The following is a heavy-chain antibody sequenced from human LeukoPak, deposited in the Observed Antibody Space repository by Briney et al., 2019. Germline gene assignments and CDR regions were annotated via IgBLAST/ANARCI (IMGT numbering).Heavy chain of an antibody. J-gene: IGHJ6*02. D-gene: IGHD6-19*01. CDR3: ARAASGWPYYYGMDV. CDR2: IYHSGST. V-gene: IGHV4-30-2*01. CDR1: GGSISSGGYS. Sequence: PSETLSLTCAVSGGSISSGGYSWSWIRQPPGKGLEWIGYIYHSGSTYYNPSLKSRVTISVDRSKNQFSLKLSSVTAADTAVYYCARAASGWPYYYGMDVWGQGTTVTVSS.